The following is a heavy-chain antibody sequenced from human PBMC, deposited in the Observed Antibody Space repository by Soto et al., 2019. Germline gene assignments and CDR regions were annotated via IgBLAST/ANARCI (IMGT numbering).Heavy chain of an antibody. CDR3: ARSYSDYDLDYYYGMDV. V-gene: IGHV3-53*04. Sequence: EVQLVESGGGLVQPGGSLRLSCAASGFTVSSNYMSWVRQAPGKGLEWVSVIYSGGSTYYADSVKGRFTISRHNSKNTLYLQMNSLRAEDTAVYYCARSYSDYDLDYYYGMDVWGQGTTVTVSS. D-gene: IGHD5-12*01. CDR2: IYSGGST. CDR1: GFTVSSNY. J-gene: IGHJ6*02.